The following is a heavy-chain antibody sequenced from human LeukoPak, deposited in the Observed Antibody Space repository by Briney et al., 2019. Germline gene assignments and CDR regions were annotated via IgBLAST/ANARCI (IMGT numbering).Heavy chain of an antibody. V-gene: IGHV3-30*18. CDR3: ANSREVISTKCLDY. J-gene: IGHJ4*02. D-gene: IGHD2/OR15-2a*01. Sequence: GRSLRLSCAASGFTFSSYGTHWVRQAPTKGLEWVAVVSYDGSTKVYADFVKGRFTISRDNSKNSLYLQMDSLRAEDTAVYYCANSREVISTKCLDYWGQGILVTVSS. CDR2: VSYDGSTK. CDR1: GFTFSSYG.